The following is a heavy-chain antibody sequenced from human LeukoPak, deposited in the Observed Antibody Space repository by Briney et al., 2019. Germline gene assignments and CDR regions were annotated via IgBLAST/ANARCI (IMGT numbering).Heavy chain of an antibody. CDR3: AKYAPPTTVVTRFFDS. V-gene: IGHV3-23*01. Sequence: GGSLRLSCAVSGFTFSDYYMSWIRQAPGKGLEWVSVIGSDGGGIQYADSVKGRFSISRDNSKNTLYLQMNSLRTEDTAIYYCAKYAPPTTVVTRFFDSWGQGSLVPVSS. CDR1: GFTFSDYY. D-gene: IGHD2-21*02. J-gene: IGHJ4*02. CDR2: IGSDGGGI.